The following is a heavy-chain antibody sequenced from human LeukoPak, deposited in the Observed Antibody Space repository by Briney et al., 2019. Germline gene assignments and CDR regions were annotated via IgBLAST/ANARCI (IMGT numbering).Heavy chain of an antibody. J-gene: IGHJ6*02. CDR2: IYYSGST. V-gene: IGHV4-59*01. CDR3: AREHSSSWTYYYYYGMDV. Sequence: SSETLSLTCTVSGGSISSYYWSWIRQPPGKGLEWIGYIYYSGSTNYNPSLKSRVTISVDTSKNQFSLKLSSVTAADTAVYYCAREHSSSWTYYYYYGMDVWGQGTTVTVSS. CDR1: GGSISSYY. D-gene: IGHD6-13*01.